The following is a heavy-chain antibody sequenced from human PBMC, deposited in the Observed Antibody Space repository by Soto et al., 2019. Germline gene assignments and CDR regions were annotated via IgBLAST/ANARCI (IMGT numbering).Heavy chain of an antibody. V-gene: IGHV3-23*01. J-gene: IGHJ4*02. CDR3: AKAKNDYNWDNRPPFDY. CDR2: ISGNAATT. CDR1: GFPFTSYA. Sequence: EVQLLESGGGLVQPGGSLRLSCATSGFPFTSYAMTWVRQAPGKGLEWVSSISGNAATTHYADSVKGRFTISRDKSMKTLYLQMNNLRAEDTALYYCAKAKNDYNWDNRPPFDYWGQGTLVTVSS. D-gene: IGHD1-20*01.